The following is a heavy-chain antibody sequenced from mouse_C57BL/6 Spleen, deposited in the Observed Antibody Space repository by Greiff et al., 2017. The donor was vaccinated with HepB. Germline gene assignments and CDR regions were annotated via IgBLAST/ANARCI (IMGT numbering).Heavy chain of an antibody. D-gene: IGHD4-1*01. CDR3: ARWLGRGYFDY. J-gene: IGHJ2*01. CDR2: INPNNGGT. Sequence: VQLRQSGPELVKPGASVKMSCKASGYTFTDYNMHWVKQSHGKSLEWIGYINPNNGGTSYNQKFKGKATLTVNKSSSTAYMELRSLTSEDSAVYYCARWLGRGYFDYWGQGTTLTVSS. CDR1: GYTFTDYN. V-gene: IGHV1-22*01.